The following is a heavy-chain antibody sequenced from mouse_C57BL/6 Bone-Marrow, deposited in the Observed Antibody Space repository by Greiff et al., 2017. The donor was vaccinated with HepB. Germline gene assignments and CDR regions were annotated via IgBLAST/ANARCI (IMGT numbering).Heavy chain of an antibody. CDR1: EYEFPSHA. Sequence: EVKVVESGGGLVQPGESLKLSCESNEYEFPSHAMSWFRKTPEKRLELVAAINSDGGSTYYPDTMERRFIISSDNTKKTLYLQMSSLRSEDTALYYCARHEGDYTWFAYWGQGTLVTVSA. J-gene: IGHJ3*01. V-gene: IGHV5-2*01. CDR2: INSDGGST. D-gene: IGHD2-4*01. CDR3: ARHEGDYTWFAY.